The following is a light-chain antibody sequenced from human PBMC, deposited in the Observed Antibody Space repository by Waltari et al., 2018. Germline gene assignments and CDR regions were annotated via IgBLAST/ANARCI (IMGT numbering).Light chain of an antibody. J-gene: IGLJ1*01. V-gene: IGLV2-14*01. CDR2: EVS. Sequence: QSALTQPASVSGSPGQSIAISCTGTSSDIGSYNYVPWYQQHPAKAPKLLISEVSTRPSGVSNRFPGSKSGNRASLTSSGLQAEDEADYYCNSYTSSNTLVFGTGTKVTVL. CDR3: NSYTSSNTLV. CDR1: SSDIGSYNY.